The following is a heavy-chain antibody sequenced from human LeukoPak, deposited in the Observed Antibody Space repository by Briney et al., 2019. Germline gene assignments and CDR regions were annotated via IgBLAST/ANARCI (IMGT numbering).Heavy chain of an antibody. V-gene: IGHV3-21*01. CDR1: GFTFSSYS. CDR3: ARDRDYGDYEILDGMDV. Sequence: PGGSLRLSCAASGFTFSSYSMNWVRQAPGKGLEWVSSISSSSSYIYYADSVKGRFTISRDNAKNSLYLQMNSLRAEDTAVYYCARDRDYGDYEILDGMDVWGQGTTVIVSS. J-gene: IGHJ6*02. D-gene: IGHD4-17*01. CDR2: ISSSSSYI.